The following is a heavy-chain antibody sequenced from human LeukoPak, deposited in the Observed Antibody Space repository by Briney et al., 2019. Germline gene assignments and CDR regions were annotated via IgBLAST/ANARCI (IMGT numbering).Heavy chain of an antibody. D-gene: IGHD3-22*01. CDR3: ARGSGTYYYDSSGYWFDY. V-gene: IGHV4-34*01. J-gene: IGHJ4*02. Sequence: SETLSLTCAVYGGSFSGYYWSWIRQPPGKGLEWIGEISHSGSTSYNPSLKSRVTISVDTSKNQFSLKLSSVTAADTAVYYCARGSGTYYYDSSGYWFDYWGQGTLVTVSS. CDR1: GGSFSGYY. CDR2: ISHSGST.